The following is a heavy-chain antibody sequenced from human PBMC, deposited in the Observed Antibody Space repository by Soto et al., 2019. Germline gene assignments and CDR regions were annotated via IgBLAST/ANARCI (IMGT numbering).Heavy chain of an antibody. CDR3: ARGYVYFDY. CDR2: IYYTETT. Sequence: QVQLQESGPGLVKPSETLSLTCTVSGGSVSSGSYYWTWLRQPPGKGLEWIGFIYYTETTNYNPSLNSRVTISVNTSKNQFSLKLNSVTAADTAVYYCARGYVYFDYWGQGTLVTVSS. V-gene: IGHV4-61*01. D-gene: IGHD3-16*01. J-gene: IGHJ4*02. CDR1: GGSVSSGSYY.